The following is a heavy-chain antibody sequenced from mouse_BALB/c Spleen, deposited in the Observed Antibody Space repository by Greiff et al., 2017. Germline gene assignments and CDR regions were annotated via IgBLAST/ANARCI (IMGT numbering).Heavy chain of an antibody. D-gene: IGHD1-1*01. Sequence: EVKLVESGGGLVKPGGSLKLSCAASGFTFSSYAMSWVRQSPEKRLEWVAEISSGGSYTYYPDTVTGRFTISRDNAQNTLYLEMSSLRSEDTAMFYCARVYYFGSSLGMDYWGQGTSVTVSS. CDR3: ARVYYFGSSLGMDY. CDR2: ISSGGSYT. V-gene: IGHV5-9-4*01. J-gene: IGHJ4*01. CDR1: GFTFSSYA.